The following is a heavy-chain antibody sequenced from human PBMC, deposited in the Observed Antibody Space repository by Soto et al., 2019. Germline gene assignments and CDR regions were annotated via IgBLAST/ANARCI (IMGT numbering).Heavy chain of an antibody. Sequence: QFQLVQSGAEVKKPGASVKVSCKASGDNFINYGISWVRQAPGQGLEWMGWISAYNGNTNYAQKFQGRVTMTTDTSTSTVYMEVRRLTPDDTAVYYCARDQGHCEHWGQGPLVTVSS. CDR1: GDNFINYG. CDR2: ISAYNGNT. V-gene: IGHV1-18*01. CDR3: ARDQGHCEH. J-gene: IGHJ4*02.